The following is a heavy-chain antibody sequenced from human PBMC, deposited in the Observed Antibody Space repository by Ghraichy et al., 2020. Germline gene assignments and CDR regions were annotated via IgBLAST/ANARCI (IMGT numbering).Heavy chain of an antibody. CDR2: INHSGST. D-gene: IGHD1-14*01. CDR3: ARERYNWNHWRAFDI. J-gene: IGHJ3*02. Sequence: SQTLSLTCAVYGGSFSGYYWSWIRQPPGKGLEWIGEINHSGSTNYNPSLKSRVTISVDTSKNQFSLKLSSVTAADTAVYYCARERYNWNHWRAFDIWGQGTMVTVSS. CDR1: GGSFSGYY. V-gene: IGHV4-34*01.